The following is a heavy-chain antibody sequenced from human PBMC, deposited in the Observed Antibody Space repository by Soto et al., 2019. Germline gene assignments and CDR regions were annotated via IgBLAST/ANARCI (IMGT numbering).Heavy chain of an antibody. V-gene: IGHV5-51*01. D-gene: IGHD3-3*01. CDR1: GYTFAGYW. CDR2: IYPDDSNV. J-gene: IGHJ4*02. CDR3: AVQGVSVSDY. Sequence: PGESLKISCKGSGYTFAGYWIAWVRQKPGKGLEWMGVIYPDDSNVKYSPSFQGQVTISVDKSIDTAYLQWNSLKASDTAMYYCAVQGVSVSDYWGQGTLVTVSS.